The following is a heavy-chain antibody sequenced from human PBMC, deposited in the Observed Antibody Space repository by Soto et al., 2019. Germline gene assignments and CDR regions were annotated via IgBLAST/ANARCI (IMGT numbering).Heavy chain of an antibody. CDR1: GFTFSSYS. CDR3: ARDRKGSWYQNGMDI. CDR2: ISSSSSYI. V-gene: IGHV3-21*01. D-gene: IGHD6-13*01. J-gene: IGHJ6*02. Sequence: EVQLVESGGGLVKPGGSLRLSCAASGFTFSSYSMNWVRQAPGEGLEWVSSISSSSSYIYYADSVKGRFTISRDNAKNSLYLQMNSLRAEDTAVYYCARDRKGSWYQNGMDIWGQGTTVTVSS.